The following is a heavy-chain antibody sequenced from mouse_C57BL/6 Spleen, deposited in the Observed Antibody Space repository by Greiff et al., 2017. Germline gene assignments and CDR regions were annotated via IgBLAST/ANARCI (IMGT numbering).Heavy chain of an antibody. CDR2: IYPRSGNT. J-gene: IGHJ4*01. V-gene: IGHV1-81*01. Sequence: VQLQQSGAGLARPGASVKLSCKASGYTFTSYGISWVKQRTGQGLEWIGEIYPRSGNTYYNEKFKGKATLTADKSSSTAYMELRSLTSEDSAVYFCARVGDGYYAMDYWGQGTSVTVSS. CDR3: ARVGDGYYAMDY. D-gene: IGHD2-3*01. CDR1: GYTFTSYG.